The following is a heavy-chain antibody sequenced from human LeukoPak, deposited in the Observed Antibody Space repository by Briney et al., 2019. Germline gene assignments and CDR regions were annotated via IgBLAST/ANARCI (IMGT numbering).Heavy chain of an antibody. J-gene: IGHJ6*03. Sequence: GGSLRLACAVSGFTFSDYTMTWVRQAPGKGLEWVSYISTSSSTIYYVDSVKGRFTISRDNTKNALYLQMNSLRAEDTAVYYCARVPSGYTLGYGYYYYYMDVWGKGTTVTVSS. D-gene: IGHD5-18*01. CDR3: ARVPSGYTLGYGYYYYYMDV. CDR2: ISTSSSTI. V-gene: IGHV3-11*04. CDR1: GFTFSDYT.